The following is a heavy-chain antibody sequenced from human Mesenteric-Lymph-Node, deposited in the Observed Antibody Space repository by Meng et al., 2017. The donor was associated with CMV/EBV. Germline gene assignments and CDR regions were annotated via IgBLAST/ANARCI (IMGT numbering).Heavy chain of an antibody. D-gene: IGHD5-12*01. CDR3: ARGSSGYDYAIDY. J-gene: IGHJ4*02. V-gene: IGHV4-34*01. Sequence: SETLSLTCAVYGGSFSGYYWSWIRQPPGKGLEWIGEINHSGSTNYNPSLKSRLTMSVDTSKNQFSLDLTSVTAADTAVYYCARGSSGYDYAIDYWGQGTLVTVSS. CDR1: GGSFSGYY. CDR2: INHSGST.